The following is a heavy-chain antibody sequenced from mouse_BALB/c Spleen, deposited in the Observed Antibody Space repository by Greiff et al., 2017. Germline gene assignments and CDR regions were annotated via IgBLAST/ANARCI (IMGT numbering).Heavy chain of an antibody. CDR2: ISYDGSN. Sequence: EVQLVESGPGLVKPSQSLSLTCSVTGYSITSGYYWNWIRQFPGNKLEWMGYISYDGSNNYNPSLKNRISITRDTSKNQFFLKLNSVTTEDTATYYCASLLTDYYAMDYWGQGTSVTVSS. CDR1: GYSITSGYY. V-gene: IGHV3-6*02. CDR3: ASLLTDYYAMDY. J-gene: IGHJ4*01. D-gene: IGHD4-1*01.